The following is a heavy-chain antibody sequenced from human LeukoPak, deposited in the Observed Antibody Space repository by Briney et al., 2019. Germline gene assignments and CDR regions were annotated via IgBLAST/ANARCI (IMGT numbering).Heavy chain of an antibody. CDR2: ISGSGGST. Sequence: PGGSLRLSCAASGFTFSSYAMSWVRQAPGKGLEWVSAISGSGGSTYYADSVKGRFTISRVNSKNTLYLQMNSLRAEDTAVYYCAKGLEQWLVPAAFDIWGQGTMVTVSS. J-gene: IGHJ3*02. CDR3: AKGLEQWLVPAAFDI. V-gene: IGHV3-23*01. CDR1: GFTFSSYA. D-gene: IGHD6-19*01.